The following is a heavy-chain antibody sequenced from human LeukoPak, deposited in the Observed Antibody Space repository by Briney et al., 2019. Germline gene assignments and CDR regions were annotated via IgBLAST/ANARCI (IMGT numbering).Heavy chain of an antibody. D-gene: IGHD2-2*01. CDR2: ISSSGSTI. CDR3: ASGLGYCSSTSCYALGY. Sequence: SGGSLRLSRAASGFTFSSYEMNWNRQAPGKGLEWVSYISSSGSTIYYADSVKGRFTISRDNAKNSLYLQMNSLRAEDTAVYYCASGLGYCSSTSCYALGYWGQGTLVTVSS. V-gene: IGHV3-48*03. CDR1: GFTFSSYE. J-gene: IGHJ4*02.